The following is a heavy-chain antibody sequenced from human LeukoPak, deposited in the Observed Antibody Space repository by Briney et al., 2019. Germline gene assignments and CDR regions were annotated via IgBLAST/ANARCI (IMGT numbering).Heavy chain of an antibody. D-gene: IGHD1-1*01. J-gene: IGHJ2*01. CDR1: GITFMNFG. Sequence: GGSLRLSCAASGITFMNFGMHWVRQAPGMGLEWVAYIVYDGSNKYYADSVKGRFTISRDNSKNTLSLQMNSLTGEGTAVYYCARDLVSAGTRYYDLWGRGTVVTVSS. CDR2: IVYDGSNK. CDR3: ARDLVSAGTRYYDL. V-gene: IGHV3-30*02.